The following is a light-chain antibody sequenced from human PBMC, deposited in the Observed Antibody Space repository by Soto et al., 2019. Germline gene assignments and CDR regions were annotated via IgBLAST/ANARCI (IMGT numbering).Light chain of an antibody. V-gene: IGLV2-23*01. Sequence: QSALTQPASVSGSPGQLITISCTGTSSDVGSYNLVSWYQQHPGKAPKLMIYEGSKRPSGVSNRFSGSKSGNTASLTISGLQAEDEADYYCCSYAGSSTVFGTGTKLTVL. CDR1: SSDVGSYNL. CDR3: CSYAGSSTV. CDR2: EGS. J-gene: IGLJ1*01.